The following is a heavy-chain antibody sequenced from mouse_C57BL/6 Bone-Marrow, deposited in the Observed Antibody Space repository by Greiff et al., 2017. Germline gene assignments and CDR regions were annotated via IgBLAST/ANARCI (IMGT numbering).Heavy chain of an antibody. Sequence: QVQLQQSGAELARPGASVKLSCKASGYTFTSYGISWVKQRTGQGLEWIGEIYPRSGNTYSNEKFKGKATLTADKSSSTAYMELRSLTSEDSAVYFCARSGGWLLRDFDYWGQGTTLTVSS. CDR3: ARSGGWLLRDFDY. D-gene: IGHD2-3*01. V-gene: IGHV1-81*01. CDR1: GYTFTSYG. J-gene: IGHJ2*01. CDR2: IYPRSGNT.